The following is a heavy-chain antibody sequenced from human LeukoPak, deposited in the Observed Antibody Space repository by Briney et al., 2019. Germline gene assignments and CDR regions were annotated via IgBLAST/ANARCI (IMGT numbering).Heavy chain of an antibody. CDR3: ARVVLRYFDWLLLEHPRYFDY. CDR1: GYTFTSYG. CDR2: ISAYNGNT. Sequence: ASVKVSCKASGYTFTSYGISWVRQAPGQGLEWMGWISAYNGNTNYAQKLQGRVSMTTDTSTSTAYMELRSLRSDDTAVYYCARVVLRYFDWLLLEHPRYFDYGGQGTLVTVSS. V-gene: IGHV1-18*01. D-gene: IGHD3-9*01. J-gene: IGHJ4*02.